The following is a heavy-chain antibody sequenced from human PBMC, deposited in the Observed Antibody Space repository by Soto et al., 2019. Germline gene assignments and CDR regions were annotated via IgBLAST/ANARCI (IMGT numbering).Heavy chain of an antibody. CDR2: INHSGST. Sequence: QVQLQQWGAGLLKPSETLSLTCAVYGGSFSGYYWSWIRQPPGKGLEWSGEINHSGSTNYNPSLKSRVTISVDTSKNQFSLKLSSVTAADTAVYYCARASATILYYYYGMDVWGQGTTVTVSS. J-gene: IGHJ6*02. CDR3: ARASATILYYYYGMDV. D-gene: IGHD5-12*01. V-gene: IGHV4-34*01. CDR1: GGSFSGYY.